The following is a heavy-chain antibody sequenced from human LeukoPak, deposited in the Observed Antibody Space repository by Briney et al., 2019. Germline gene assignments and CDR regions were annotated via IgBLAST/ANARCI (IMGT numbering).Heavy chain of an antibody. CDR2: IYNTGAT. D-gene: IGHD1-26*01. V-gene: IGHV3-53*01. J-gene: IGHJ3*02. Sequence: GWSLRLSCAASGFTVSDDYMTWVRQAPGKGLEWVSSIYNTGATHCAESVKGRFTISRDNSKNTLFLQMNSLRAEDMAVYYCARIEWERLGRAFDIWGQGTMVTVSS. CDR1: GFTVSDDY. CDR3: ARIEWERLGRAFDI.